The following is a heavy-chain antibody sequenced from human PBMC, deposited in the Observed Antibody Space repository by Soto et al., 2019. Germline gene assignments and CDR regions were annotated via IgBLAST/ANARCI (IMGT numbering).Heavy chain of an antibody. CDR3: ARDGVAAGNFNFDY. CDR2: IDPSDSYT. V-gene: IGHV5-10-1*01. Sequence: GESLKISCKGSGYSFSNSWISWVRQMPGKGLEWMGRIDPSDSYTNYSPSFQGHVTISADKSISTAYLQWSSLKASDTAMYYCARDGVAAGNFNFDYWGQGTLVTVSS. D-gene: IGHD6-19*01. J-gene: IGHJ4*03. CDR1: GYSFSNSW.